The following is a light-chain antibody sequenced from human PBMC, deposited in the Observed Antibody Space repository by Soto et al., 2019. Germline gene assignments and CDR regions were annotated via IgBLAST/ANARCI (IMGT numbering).Light chain of an antibody. V-gene: IGKV1-39*01. CDR2: STS. CDR1: QTVGKF. Sequence: DIQMTQSPSSLSASVGDRVTIACRASQTVGKFVNWYQQKPGKVPALLIYSTSTLYSGVPSRFSGSGSGTEFTLTINGLQPEDFATYYCQQTYTLPRTFAQGTKVDIK. CDR3: QQTYTLPRT. J-gene: IGKJ1*01.